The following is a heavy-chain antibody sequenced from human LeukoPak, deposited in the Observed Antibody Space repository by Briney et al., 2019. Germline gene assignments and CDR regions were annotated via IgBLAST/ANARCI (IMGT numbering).Heavy chain of an antibody. D-gene: IGHD4-17*01. CDR1: GFTFSSFG. CDR3: AKDASTVTLHADY. Sequence: GGSLRLSCAASGFTFSSFGMHWVRQAPGKGLEWVAVLSYDGSNSYYADSVKGRFTISRGNSKNTLYLQMNSLRAEDTAVYYCAKDASTVTLHADYWGQGTLVTVSS. J-gene: IGHJ4*02. CDR2: LSYDGSNS. V-gene: IGHV3-30*18.